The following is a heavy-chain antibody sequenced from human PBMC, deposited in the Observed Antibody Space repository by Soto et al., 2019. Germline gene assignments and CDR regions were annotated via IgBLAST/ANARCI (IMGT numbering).Heavy chain of an antibody. CDR2: INAGNGNT. J-gene: IGHJ2*01. Sequence: APVKVSCKGSGYTLTCYSIHLGRPAPGQRLEWMGWINAGNGNTKYSQKFQGRVTITRDTSASTAYMELSSLRSEDTAVYYCARGGSLYWYFDLWGRGTLVTVSS. V-gene: IGHV1-3*01. D-gene: IGHD1-26*01. CDR1: GYTLTCYS. CDR3: ARGGSLYWYFDL.